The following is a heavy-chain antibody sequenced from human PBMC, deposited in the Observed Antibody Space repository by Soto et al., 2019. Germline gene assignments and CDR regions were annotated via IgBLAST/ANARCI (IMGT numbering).Heavy chain of an antibody. V-gene: IGHV4-59*01. CDR1: GSDITTYY. J-gene: IGHJ5*02. CDR3: ARCPIDHNWFDP. Sequence: SETQSLTCTVSGSDITTYYWSWLRQSPGKGLEWIGHIYDTGSTTYNPSLKSRVTISVDTSNKQFSLRLTSVTAADTAVYYCARCPIDHNWFDPWGQGTLVTVSS. CDR2: IYDTGST. D-gene: IGHD3-9*01.